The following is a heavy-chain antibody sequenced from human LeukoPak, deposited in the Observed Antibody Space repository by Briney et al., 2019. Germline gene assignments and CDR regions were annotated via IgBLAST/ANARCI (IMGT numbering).Heavy chain of an antibody. Sequence: SVKASCKASGGTFSSYAISWVRQAPGQGLEWMGRIIPILGIANYAQKFQGRVTITADKSTSTAYMELSSLRSEDTAVYYCARDGGYSYGYGVDYWGQGTLVTVSS. D-gene: IGHD5-18*01. J-gene: IGHJ4*02. CDR3: ARDGGYSYGYGVDY. V-gene: IGHV1-69*04. CDR2: IIPILGIA. CDR1: GGTFSSYA.